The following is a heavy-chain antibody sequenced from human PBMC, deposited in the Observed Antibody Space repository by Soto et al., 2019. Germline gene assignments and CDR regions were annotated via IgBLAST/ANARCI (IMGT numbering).Heavy chain of an antibody. Sequence: ASVKVSCKATGGTFSNYPITWVRQAPGQGLEWMGGINPTCGPANYAHKFQGRVTITADKSTSTVYMELSSLRSEDTAVYYCARVYPSDTRYGYVGNNWFDPWGQGTLVTVSS. CDR1: GGTFSNYP. CDR3: ARVYPSDTRYGYVGNNWFDP. V-gene: IGHV1-69*06. CDR2: INPTCGPA. D-gene: IGHD5-18*01. J-gene: IGHJ5*02.